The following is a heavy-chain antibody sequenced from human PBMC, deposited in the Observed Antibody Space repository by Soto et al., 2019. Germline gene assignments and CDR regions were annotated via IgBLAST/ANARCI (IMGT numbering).Heavy chain of an antibody. CDR2: VSATGDYT. CDR3: AKALRGGRFYLYYCYGLDV. Sequence: EVQLLESGGGLIQPGGSLRLSCAASGFNFSNYAMTWVRQAPGRGLEWVSAVSATGDYTYYADSVKGRFTISRDNSKNTLYLQVNSLRAEDTAVYCCAKALRGGRFYLYYCYGLDVWGEGTTVTVSS. V-gene: IGHV3-23*01. J-gene: IGHJ6*04. CDR1: GFNFSNYA. D-gene: IGHD1-26*01.